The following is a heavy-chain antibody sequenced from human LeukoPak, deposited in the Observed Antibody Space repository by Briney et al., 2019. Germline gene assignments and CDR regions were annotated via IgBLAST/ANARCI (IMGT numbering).Heavy chain of an antibody. CDR2: INPNSGGT. CDR1: GYTFTGYY. J-gene: IGHJ3*02. Sequence: ASVKVSCKASGYTFTGYYMHWVRQAPGQGLEGMGWINPNSGGTNYAQKFQGRVTMTRDTSISTAYMELSRLRSDDTAVYYCARDRLRGYAFDIWGQGTMVTVSS. D-gene: IGHD4-17*01. V-gene: IGHV1-2*02. CDR3: ARDRLRGYAFDI.